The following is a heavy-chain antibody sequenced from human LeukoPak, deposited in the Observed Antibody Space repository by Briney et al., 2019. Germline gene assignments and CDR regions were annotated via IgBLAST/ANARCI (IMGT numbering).Heavy chain of an antibody. CDR2: IYYSGST. CDR3: ARRIEQNDY. V-gene: IGHV4-30-4*01. Sequence: PSQTPSLTCTVSGGSISSGAYYWRWVRQPPGKGLEWIGYIYYSGSTYYNPSLKSRVTISVDTSKNQFSLKLSSVTAADTAVYYCARRIEQNDYWGQGTLVTVSS. J-gene: IGHJ4*02. D-gene: IGHD6-13*01. CDR1: GGSISSGAYY.